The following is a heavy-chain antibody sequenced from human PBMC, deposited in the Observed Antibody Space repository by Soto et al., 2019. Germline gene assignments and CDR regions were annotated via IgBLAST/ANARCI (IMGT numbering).Heavy chain of an antibody. D-gene: IGHD2-15*01. J-gene: IGHJ4*02. CDR2: ISGSGGST. V-gene: IGHV3-23*01. Sequence: EVQLLESGGGLVQPGGSLRLSCAASGFTFSSYAMSWVRQAPGKGLEWVSAISGSGGSTYYADSVKGRFTISRDNAKNTVYLQMNSLRVEDTAVYYCGKDQSSPLKKILVVLTADLDYWGQGTLVTVSA. CDR3: GKDQSSPLKKILVVLTADLDY. CDR1: GFTFSSYA.